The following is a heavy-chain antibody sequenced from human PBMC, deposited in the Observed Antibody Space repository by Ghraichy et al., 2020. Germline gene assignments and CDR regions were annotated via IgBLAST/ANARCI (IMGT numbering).Heavy chain of an antibody. CDR2: INCNNGDT. Sequence: ASVKVSCQASGYNFRKYGITWVRQAPGQGLEWMGWINCNNGDTEIRENLQDRVTMTTDTPTNTAYLEVRSLGSDDTAVYFCARDDIDLDTMVPGVIEGYYYLMDVWGQGTTVIVSS. J-gene: IGHJ6*02. V-gene: IGHV1-18*01. CDR3: ARDDIDLDTMVPGVIEGYYYLMDV. CDR1: GYNFRKYG. D-gene: IGHD3-10*01.